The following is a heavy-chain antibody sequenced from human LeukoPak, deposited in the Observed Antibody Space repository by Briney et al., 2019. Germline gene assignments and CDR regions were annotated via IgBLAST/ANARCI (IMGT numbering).Heavy chain of an antibody. V-gene: IGHV3-30*02. D-gene: IGHD3-10*01. CDR3: AKDGTMVRGAFDY. CDR1: GFTFSGSA. Sequence: GGSLKLSCAASGFTFSGSAMHWVRQAPGKGLEWVAFIRYDGSNKYYADSVKGRFTISRDNSKNTLYLQMNSLRAEDTAVYYCAKDGTMVRGAFDYWGQGTLVTVSS. J-gene: IGHJ4*02. CDR2: IRYDGSNK.